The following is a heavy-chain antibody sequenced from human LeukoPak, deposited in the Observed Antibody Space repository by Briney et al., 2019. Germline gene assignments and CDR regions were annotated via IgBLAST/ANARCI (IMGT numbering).Heavy chain of an antibody. CDR1: GFTFSRYE. Sequence: GGSLRLSCAASGFTFSRYEMHWVRQAPGKGLVWVSIINTDTRGTYYADSVKGRFTTSRDNAKNTLSLQMNSLRAEDTAVYYCARAGAYRFDYWGQGTLVTVSS. J-gene: IGHJ4*02. D-gene: IGHD3-16*01. CDR2: INTDTRGT. CDR3: ARAGAYRFDY. V-gene: IGHV3-74*01.